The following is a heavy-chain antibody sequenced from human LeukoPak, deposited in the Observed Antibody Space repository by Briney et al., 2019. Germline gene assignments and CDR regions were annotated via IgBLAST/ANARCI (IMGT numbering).Heavy chain of an antibody. CDR3: ASPTTYAMWFGESPHDAFDI. CDR1: GGSISSSSYY. Sequence: SETLSLTCTVSGGSISSSSYYWGWIRQPPGKGLEWIGSIYYSGSTYYNPSLKSRVTIPVDTSKNQFSLKLSSVTAADTAVYYCASPTTYAMWFGESPHDAFDIWGQRTMVTVSS. J-gene: IGHJ3*02. V-gene: IGHV4-39*01. CDR2: IYYSGST. D-gene: IGHD3-10*01.